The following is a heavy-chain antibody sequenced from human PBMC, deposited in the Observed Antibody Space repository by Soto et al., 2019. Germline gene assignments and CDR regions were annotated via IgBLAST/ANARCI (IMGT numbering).Heavy chain of an antibody. Sequence: QVQLVESGGGVVQPGRSLRLSCAASGFTFSSYAMHWVRQAPGKGLEWVAVISYDGSNKYYADSVKGRFTISRDNSXXTLYLQMNSLRAEDTAVYYCARAAVAGLYYYGMDVWGQGTTVTVSS. CDR1: GFTFSSYA. CDR2: ISYDGSNK. CDR3: ARAAVAGLYYYGMDV. J-gene: IGHJ6*02. D-gene: IGHD6-19*01. V-gene: IGHV3-30-3*01.